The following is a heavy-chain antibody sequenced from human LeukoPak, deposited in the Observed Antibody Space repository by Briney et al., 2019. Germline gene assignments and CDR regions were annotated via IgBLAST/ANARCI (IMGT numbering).Heavy chain of an antibody. CDR3: TGARGGRSWDY. V-gene: IGHV3-72*01. J-gene: IGHJ4*02. CDR2: IKKKANIYTT. CDR1: GFTFSSYA. D-gene: IGHD1-26*01. Sequence: PGGSLRLSCAASGFTFSSYAMSWVRQAPGKGLEWVGRIKKKANIYTTEYAASVKGRFTISRDDSKNSLYLQMNSLKTEDTAVYYCTGARGGRSWDYWGQGTLVTVSS.